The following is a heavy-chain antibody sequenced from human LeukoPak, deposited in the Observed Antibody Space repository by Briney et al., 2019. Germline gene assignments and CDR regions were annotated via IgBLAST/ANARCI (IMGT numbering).Heavy chain of an antibody. CDR1: GYSFTSYW. Sequence: GESLKISCKGSGYSFTSYWIGWVRQMPGKGLEWMGIIYPGDSDTRYSPSFQGQVTISADKSISTAYLQWSSLKASDTAMYYCAITHHPERLLEWLYHPYAFDIWGQGTMVTVSS. D-gene: IGHD3-3*01. V-gene: IGHV5-51*01. J-gene: IGHJ3*02. CDR3: AITHHPERLLEWLYHPYAFDI. CDR2: IYPGDSDT.